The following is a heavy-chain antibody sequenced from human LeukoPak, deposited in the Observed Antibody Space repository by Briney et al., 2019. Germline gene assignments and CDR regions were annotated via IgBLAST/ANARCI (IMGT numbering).Heavy chain of an antibody. CDR1: GFTFSGYS. CDR2: ISSSSSYI. Sequence: GGSLRLSCAASGFTFSGYSMNWVRQAPGKGLEWVSSISSSSSYIDYADSVKGRFTISRDNAKNSLYLQMNSLRAEDTAVYYCAREGGHRGMDVWGQGTTVTVSS. V-gene: IGHV3-21*01. CDR3: AREGGHRGMDV. J-gene: IGHJ6*02.